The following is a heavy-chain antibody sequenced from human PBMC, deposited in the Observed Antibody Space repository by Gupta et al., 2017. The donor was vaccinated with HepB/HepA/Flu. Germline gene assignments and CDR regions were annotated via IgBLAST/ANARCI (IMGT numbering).Heavy chain of an antibody. Sequence: QVQLVQSGPEVKKPGASVKVSWETSGYSFANHGISWVRQAPGQGLEVLAWISGYTGNRIYAQNFKGRVNITTDTSTTTAYMELSSLRSDDTAIYFCARSPPSYDFWSGLYTGFDYWGQGTLVTVAS. V-gene: IGHV1-18*01. CDR1: GYSFANHG. CDR3: ARSPPSYDFWSGLYTGFDY. CDR2: ISGYTGNR. D-gene: IGHD3-3*01. J-gene: IGHJ4*02.